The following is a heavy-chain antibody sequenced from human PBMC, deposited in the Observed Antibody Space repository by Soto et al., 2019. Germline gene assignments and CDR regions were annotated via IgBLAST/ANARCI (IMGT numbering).Heavy chain of an antibody. Sequence: QVQLVQSGAEVKKPGSSVKVSCKASGGTFSSYAISWVRQAPGQGLEWMGGIIPIFGTANYAQKFQGGVTITADESMSTAYMELSSLRSEDTAVYYCARDCSSTSCYDLSFSRYYYGMDVWGQGTTVTVSS. CDR1: GGTFSSYA. CDR2: IIPIFGTA. D-gene: IGHD2-2*01. J-gene: IGHJ6*02. V-gene: IGHV1-69*01. CDR3: ARDCSSTSCYDLSFSRYYYGMDV.